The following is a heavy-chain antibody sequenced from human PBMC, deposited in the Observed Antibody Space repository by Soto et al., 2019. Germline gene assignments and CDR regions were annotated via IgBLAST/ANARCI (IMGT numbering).Heavy chain of an antibody. CDR2: IYYSGST. CDR1: GGSISSGGYY. V-gene: IGHV4-31*03. Sequence: QVQLQESGPGLVKPSQTLSLTCTVSGGSISSGGYYWSWIRQHPGKGLEWIGYIYYSGSTYYNPSHKSRVTISVDTSKNQFSLKLSSVTAAATAVYDCARVIQLKGGYSSGYNDYWGQGTLVTVSS. D-gene: IGHD5-18*01. CDR3: ARVIQLKGGYSSGYNDY. J-gene: IGHJ4*02.